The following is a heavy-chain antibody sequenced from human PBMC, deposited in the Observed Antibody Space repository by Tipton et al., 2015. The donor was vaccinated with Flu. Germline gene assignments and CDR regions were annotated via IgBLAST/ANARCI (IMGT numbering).Heavy chain of an antibody. CDR1: GYSINSGYF. D-gene: IGHD3-10*01. V-gene: IGHV4-38-2*01. J-gene: IGHJ4*02. CDR3: ARLTYCYGSGTSDS. Sequence: TLSLTCAVTGYSINSGYFWGWIRQPPGKGLEWIGSLSHSGRTYYNPSLKSRVTISADTWKTQFSLKLSSVTAADTAVYYRARLTYCYGSGTSDSWGQGTLVTVSS. CDR2: LSHSGRT.